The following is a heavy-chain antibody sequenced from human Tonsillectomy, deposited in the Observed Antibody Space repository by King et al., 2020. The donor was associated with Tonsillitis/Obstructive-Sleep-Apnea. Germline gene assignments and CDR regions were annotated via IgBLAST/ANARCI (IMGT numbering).Heavy chain of an antibody. D-gene: IGHD2/OR15-2a*01. J-gene: IGHJ3*02. CDR2: IYYSGST. CDR3: ARHFYKGAFDI. V-gene: IGHV4-59*08. Sequence: QVQLQESGPGLVKPSETLSLTCTVSGGSISSYYWSWIRQPPGKGLEWIGYIYYSGSTNYNPSLKSRVTISVDTSKNQFSLKLSSVTAADTAVYYCARHFYKGAFDIWGQGTMVTVSS. CDR1: GGSISSYY.